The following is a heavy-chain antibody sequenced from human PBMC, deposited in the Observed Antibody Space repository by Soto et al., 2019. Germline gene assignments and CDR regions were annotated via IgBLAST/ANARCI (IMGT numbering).Heavy chain of an antibody. V-gene: IGHV3-7*02. J-gene: IGHJ4*02. CDR2: IKQDGSEK. CDR1: GFTFSTYW. Sequence: EVQLEESGGGLVQPGESLRLSCVASGFTFSTYWMSWVRQAPGKGLEWVANIKQDGSEKYYVDSVKGRFTISRDSAKNSLFLQMSSLRDEDTAMFYCCRQIEGGFDCRGQGTLVTFSS. D-gene: IGHD3-16*01. CDR3: CRQIEGGFDC.